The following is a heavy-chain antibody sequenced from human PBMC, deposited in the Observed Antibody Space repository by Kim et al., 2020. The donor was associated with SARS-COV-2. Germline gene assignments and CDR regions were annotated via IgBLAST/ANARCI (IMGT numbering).Heavy chain of an antibody. J-gene: IGHJ4*02. V-gene: IGHV3-9*01. CDR3: AKDSLSGGYDYGFGNFYY. Sequence: GGSLRLSCAASGFTFGDYAMHWVRQVPGKGLEWVSSIGWNSGKIAYAGSVKGRFTISRDNAKSSLCLQMNSLRVEDTALYYCAKDSLSGGYDYGFGNFYYWGQGALVTVSS. CDR1: GFTFGDYA. D-gene: IGHD5-18*01. CDR2: IGWNSGKI.